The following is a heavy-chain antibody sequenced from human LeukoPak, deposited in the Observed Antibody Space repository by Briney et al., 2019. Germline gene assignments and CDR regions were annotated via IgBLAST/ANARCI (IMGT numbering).Heavy chain of an antibody. CDR2: IIPIFGIA. J-gene: IGHJ6*02. D-gene: IGHD2-2*01. CDR3: ARSAFRHCSSTSGYYTNYYYYGMDV. CDR1: GGTFSSYA. V-gene: IGHV1-69*04. Sequence: GSSVKVSCKSSGGTFSSYAISWVRQAPGQGLEWMGRIIPIFGIANYAQKFQGRVTITADKSTSTAYMELSSLRSEDTAVYYCARSAFRHCSSTSGYYTNYYYYGMDVWGQGTTVTVSS.